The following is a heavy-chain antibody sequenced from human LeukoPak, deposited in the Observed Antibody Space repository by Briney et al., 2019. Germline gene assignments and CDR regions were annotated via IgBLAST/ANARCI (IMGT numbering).Heavy chain of an antibody. Sequence: SVKVSCKASEGTFSSYAISWVRQAPGQGLEWMGGIIPIFGTSNYAQKFQGRVTITTDESTSTAYMELSSLRSEDTAVYYCARDRDYYDSSGYYLDYWGQGTLVTVSS. CDR2: IIPIFGTS. V-gene: IGHV1-69*05. CDR3: ARDRDYYDSSGYYLDY. J-gene: IGHJ4*02. CDR1: EGTFSSYA. D-gene: IGHD3-22*01.